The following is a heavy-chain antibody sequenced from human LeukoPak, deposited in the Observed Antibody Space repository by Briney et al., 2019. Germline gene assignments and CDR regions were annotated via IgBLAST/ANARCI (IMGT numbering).Heavy chain of an antibody. CDR2: IYYSGST. Sequence: ETLSLTCTVSGGSISSYYWSWIRQPPGKGLEWIGYIYYSGSTNYNPSLKSRVTISVDTSKNQFSLKLSSVTAADTAVYYCARHFYSSGWYEDYWGQGTLVTVSS. V-gene: IGHV4-59*08. J-gene: IGHJ4*02. CDR1: GGSISSYY. D-gene: IGHD6-19*01. CDR3: ARHFYSSGWYEDY.